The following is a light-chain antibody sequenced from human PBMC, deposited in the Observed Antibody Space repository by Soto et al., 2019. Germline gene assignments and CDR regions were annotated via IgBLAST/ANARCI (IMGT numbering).Light chain of an antibody. J-gene: IGLJ2*01. CDR1: SSDIGAHNF. CDR3: NSYTLSRTVV. V-gene: IGLV2-14*01. CDR2: EVT. Sequence: QSVLTQPASVSGSPGQSITLSCAGTSSDIGAHNFVSWYQHHPGKAPKLIIYEVTKWPSGVSTRFSGSKAGNTASLTISGLQAEDEADYYCNSYTLSRTVVFGGGTKLTVI.